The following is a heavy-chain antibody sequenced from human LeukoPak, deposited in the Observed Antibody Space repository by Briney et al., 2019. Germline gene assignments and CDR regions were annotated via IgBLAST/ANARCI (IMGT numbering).Heavy chain of an antibody. D-gene: IGHD3-22*01. CDR1: GFTFSSYG. V-gene: IGHV3-33*01. CDR2: IWYDGSNK. J-gene: IGHJ4*02. CDR3: AREYPPRYYYDSSGYLDY. Sequence: GRSLRLSCAASGFTFSSYGMHWVRQAPGKGLEWVAVIWYDGSNKYYADSVKGRFTISRDNSKNTLYLQMNSLRAEDMAVYYCAREYPPRYYYDSSGYLDYWGQGTLVTVSS.